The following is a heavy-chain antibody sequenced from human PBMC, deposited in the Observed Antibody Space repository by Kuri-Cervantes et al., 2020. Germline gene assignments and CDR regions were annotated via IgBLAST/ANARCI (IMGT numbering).Heavy chain of an antibody. D-gene: IGHD6-19*01. Sequence: GESLKISCAASGFTFSSYWMHWVRQAPGKGLVWVSRINSDGSSTSYADSVKGRFTISRDNAKNTLYLQMNSLRAEDTAVYCCARTPLYSGGWLDYWGQGTLVTVSS. J-gene: IGHJ4*02. V-gene: IGHV3-74*01. CDR3: ARTPLYSGGWLDY. CDR2: INSDGSST. CDR1: GFTFSSYW.